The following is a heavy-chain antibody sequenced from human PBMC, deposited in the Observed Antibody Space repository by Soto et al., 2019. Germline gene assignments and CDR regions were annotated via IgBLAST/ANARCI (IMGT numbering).Heavy chain of an antibody. D-gene: IGHD2-2*01. CDR3: ASITHRYCSSTSCYGGFDY. CDR2: IYYSGST. J-gene: IGHJ4*02. Sequence: SETLSLTCTVSGGSISSGGYYWSWIRQHPGKGLEWIGYIYYSGSTYYNPSLKSRVTISVDTSKNQFSLKLSSVTAADTAVYYCASITHRYCSSTSCYGGFDYWGQGTLVTVSS. V-gene: IGHV4-31*03. CDR1: GGSISSGGYY.